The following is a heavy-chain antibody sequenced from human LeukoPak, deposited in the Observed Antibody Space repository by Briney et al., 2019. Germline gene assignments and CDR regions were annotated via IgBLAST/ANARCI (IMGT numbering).Heavy chain of an antibody. CDR3: TTGSDYYDSSGQPY. D-gene: IGHD3-22*01. Sequence: GGPLRLSCAASGFTFSNAWMSWVRQAPGKGLEWVGRIKSKTDGGTTDYAAPVKGRFTISRDDSKNTLYLQMNSLKTEDTAVYYCTTGSDYYDSSGQPYWGQGTLVTVSS. CDR2: IKSKTDGGTT. V-gene: IGHV3-15*01. J-gene: IGHJ4*02. CDR1: GFTFSNAW.